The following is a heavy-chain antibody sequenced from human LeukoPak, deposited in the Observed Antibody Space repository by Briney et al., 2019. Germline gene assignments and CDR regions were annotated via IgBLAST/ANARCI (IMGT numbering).Heavy chain of an antibody. J-gene: IGHJ5*02. Sequence: GGSLRLSCAASGFTVSSYAMSWVRQAPGKGREWVSAISGRGGSTYYADSGKGRFTISRDNSKNTLYLQMNSLRAEDTAVYYCAKPIDEYSSSSEVGWFAPWGQGTLVTVSS. CDR3: AKPIDEYSSSSEVGWFAP. V-gene: IGHV3-23*01. CDR1: GFTVSSYA. D-gene: IGHD6-6*01. CDR2: ISGRGGST.